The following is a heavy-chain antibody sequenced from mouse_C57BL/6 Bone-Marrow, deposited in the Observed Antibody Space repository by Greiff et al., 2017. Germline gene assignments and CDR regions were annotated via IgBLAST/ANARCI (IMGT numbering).Heavy chain of an antibody. J-gene: IGHJ3*01. CDR1: GFTFSSYG. V-gene: IGHV5-6*02. CDR3: ARRRPITTVVARPFAY. D-gene: IGHD1-1*01. Sequence: DVKLVESGGDLVKPGGSLKLSCAASGFTFSSYGMSWVRQTPDKRLEWVATISSGGSYTYYPDSVKGRFPISRDNAKNTLYLQMSSLKSDDAAMYFCARRRPITTVVARPFAYWGQGTLVTVSA. CDR2: ISSGGSYT.